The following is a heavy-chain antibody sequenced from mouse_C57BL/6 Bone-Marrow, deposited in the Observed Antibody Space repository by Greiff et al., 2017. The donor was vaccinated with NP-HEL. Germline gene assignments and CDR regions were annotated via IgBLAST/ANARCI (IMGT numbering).Heavy chain of an antibody. Sequence: DVMLVESGGGLVKPGGSLKLSCAASGFTFSDYGMHWVRQAPEKGLEWVAYISSGSSTIYYADTVKGRFTISRDNAKNTLFLQMTSLRSEDTAMYYCARELFYYFDYWGQGTTLTVSS. J-gene: IGHJ2*01. CDR3: ARELFYYFDY. CDR2: ISSGSSTI. V-gene: IGHV5-17*01. D-gene: IGHD1-3*01. CDR1: GFTFSDYG.